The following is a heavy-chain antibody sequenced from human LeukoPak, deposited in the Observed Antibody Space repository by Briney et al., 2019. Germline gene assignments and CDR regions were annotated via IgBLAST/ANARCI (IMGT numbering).Heavy chain of an antibody. CDR1: GYTFTSYG. J-gene: IGHJ4*02. Sequence: ASVKVSCKASGYTFTSYGISWVRQAPGQGLEWMGWISAYNGNTNYAQKLQGRVTMTTDTSTSTAYMELRSLRSDDTAVCYCAREDTYDFWSGLTFWGQGTLVTVSS. D-gene: IGHD3-3*01. V-gene: IGHV1-18*01. CDR3: AREDTYDFWSGLTF. CDR2: ISAYNGNT.